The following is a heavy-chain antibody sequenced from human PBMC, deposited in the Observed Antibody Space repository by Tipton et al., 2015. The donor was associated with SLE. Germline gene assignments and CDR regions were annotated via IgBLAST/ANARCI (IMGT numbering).Heavy chain of an antibody. CDR2: IYYSGST. J-gene: IGHJ3*02. Sequence: TLSLTCTVSGGSISSYYWSWIRQPPGKGLEWIGYIYYSGSTNYNSSLKSRVTISVDTSKNQFSLKLSSVTAADTAVYYCARHTTDAFDIWGQGTMVTVSS. V-gene: IGHV4-59*08. CDR3: ARHTTDAFDI. CDR1: GGSISSYY. D-gene: IGHD1-1*01.